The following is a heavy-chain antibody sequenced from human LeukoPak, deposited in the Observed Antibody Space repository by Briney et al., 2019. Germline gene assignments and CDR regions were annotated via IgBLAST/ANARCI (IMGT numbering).Heavy chain of an antibody. Sequence: SETLSLTRTVSGGSISSSSYCWGWLREPGGRGLEWIGSIYYSGSTYYNPSLKSRVTISVHTSKNQFSLKLSSLTAADTAVYYCARDRYGNSDYWGQGTLVTVSS. V-gene: IGHV4-39*07. CDR2: IYYSGST. CDR3: ARDRYGNSDY. CDR1: GGSISSSSYC. J-gene: IGHJ4*02. D-gene: IGHD1-1*01.